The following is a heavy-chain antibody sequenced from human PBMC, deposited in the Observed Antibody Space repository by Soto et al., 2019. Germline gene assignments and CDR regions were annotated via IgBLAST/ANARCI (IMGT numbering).Heavy chain of an antibody. V-gene: IGHV1-69*02. Sequence: QVQLVQSGAEVKKPGSSVKVSCKASGGTFSSYTISWVRQAPGQGLEWMGRIIPILGIANYAQKFQGRVTITADKATSTAYMELSSLRSEDTAVYYCARAKLMGAPDYWGQGTLVTVSS. CDR2: IIPILGIA. J-gene: IGHJ4*02. CDR3: ARAKLMGAPDY. D-gene: IGHD1-26*01. CDR1: GGTFSSYT.